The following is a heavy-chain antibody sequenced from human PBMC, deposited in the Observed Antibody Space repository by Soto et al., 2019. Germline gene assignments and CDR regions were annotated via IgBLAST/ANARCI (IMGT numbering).Heavy chain of an antibody. D-gene: IGHD3-10*01. Sequence: KPSETLSLTCTVSGGSISSGGYYWSWIRQHPGKGLEWIGYIYYSESNYYNPSLKSRVTISVDTSKNQFSLKLSSVTAADTAVYYCARGREVRNWFDPWGQGTLVTVS. J-gene: IGHJ5*02. CDR2: IYYSESN. V-gene: IGHV4-31*03. CDR1: GGSISSGGYY. CDR3: ARGREVRNWFDP.